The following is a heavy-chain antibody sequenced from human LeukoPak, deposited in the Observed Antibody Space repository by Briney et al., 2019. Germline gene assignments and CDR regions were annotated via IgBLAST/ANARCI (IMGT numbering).Heavy chain of an antibody. CDR1: GCIFSSYA. V-gene: IGHV1-69*04. CDR2: IIPIPGIA. J-gene: IGHJ4*02. D-gene: IGHD3-22*01. Sequence: ASVKVSCKASGCIFSSYAISWVRQAPGKGLEWMGRIIPIPGIANYAQKFQGRVTITADKSTSTAYMELSSLRSEDTAVYYCARDNHIHGYYYDSSGYKYCFDYWGQGTLVTVSS. CDR3: ARDNHIHGYYYDSSGYKYCFDY.